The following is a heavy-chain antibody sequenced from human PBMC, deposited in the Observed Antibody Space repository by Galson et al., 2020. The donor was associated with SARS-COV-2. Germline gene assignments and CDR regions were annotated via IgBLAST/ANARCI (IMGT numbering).Heavy chain of an antibody. Sequence: SGPTLVKPTQPLTQTCTFPGVSLSTSGVGVGWMRQPPGKALECLPLIYWDDDKRYSQSMKSRLTITKDTSKNKVVLTMTNMDTVDTATYHCAHIPPIYDESSGYLDYFDYGGQGTLVTVSS. J-gene: IGHJ4*02. CDR2: IYWDDDK. D-gene: IGHD3-22*01. CDR1: GVSLSTSGVG. CDR3: AHIPPIYDESSGYLDYFDY. V-gene: IGHV2-5*02.